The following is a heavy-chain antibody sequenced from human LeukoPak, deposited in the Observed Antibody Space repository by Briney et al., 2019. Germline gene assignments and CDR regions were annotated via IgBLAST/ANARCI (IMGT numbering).Heavy chain of an antibody. V-gene: IGHV1-2*02. CDR1: GYTFTGYY. Sequence: ASVKVSCKASGYTFTGYYMHWVRQAPGQGLEWRGWINPNSGGTNYAQKFQGRVTMTRDTSISTAYMELSRLRSDDTAVYYCARDHEGYCSSTSCLHYYMDVWGKGTTVTVSS. J-gene: IGHJ6*03. D-gene: IGHD2-2*01. CDR3: ARDHEGYCSSTSCLHYYMDV. CDR2: INPNSGGT.